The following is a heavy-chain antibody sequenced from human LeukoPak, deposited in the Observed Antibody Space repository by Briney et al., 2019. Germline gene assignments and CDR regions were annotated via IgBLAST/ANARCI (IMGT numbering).Heavy chain of an antibody. Sequence: GGSLRLSCAASGFTFSSYWMTWVRQAPGKGLEWVANIKQAGTEKYYVDSVRGRFTISRDNAKNSLFLQMNSLRAEDTAVYFCARGQYFSTTYYFDYWGQGTLVTVSS. CDR2: IKQAGTEK. D-gene: IGHD2/OR15-2a*01. V-gene: IGHV3-7*03. CDR1: GFTFSSYW. CDR3: ARGQYFSTTYYFDY. J-gene: IGHJ4*02.